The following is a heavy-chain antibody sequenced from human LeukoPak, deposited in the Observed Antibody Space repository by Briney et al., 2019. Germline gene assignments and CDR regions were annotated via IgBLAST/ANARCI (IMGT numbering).Heavy chain of an antibody. D-gene: IGHD3-10*01. V-gene: IGHV3-21*01. CDR2: ISSSSSYI. CDR1: GFTFSSYS. Sequence: GGSLRLSCAASGFTFSSYSMNWVRQAPGKGLEWVSSISSSSSYIYCADSVKGRFTISRDNAKNSLYLQMNSLRAEDTAVYYCARGDLLWFGELLSSFDYWGQGTLVSVSS. CDR3: ARGDLLWFGELLSSFDY. J-gene: IGHJ4*02.